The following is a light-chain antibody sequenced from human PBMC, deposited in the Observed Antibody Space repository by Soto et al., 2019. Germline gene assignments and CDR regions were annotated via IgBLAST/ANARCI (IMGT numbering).Light chain of an antibody. J-gene: IGLJ1*01. CDR1: ISDFVVYNY. Sequence: SALTQPASVSGSPGQSITISCTGTISDFVVYNYVSWYQQHPGQAPKLMIYGVSNRPSRVSNRFSGPKSGNTASRTISGLQADDEADYYCSSHTISSSRQVFGTGTKVNVL. CDR3: SSHTISSSRQV. CDR2: GVS. V-gene: IGLV2-14*01.